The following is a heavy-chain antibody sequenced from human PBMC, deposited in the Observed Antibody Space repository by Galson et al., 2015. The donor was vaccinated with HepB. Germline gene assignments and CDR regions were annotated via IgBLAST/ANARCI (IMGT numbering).Heavy chain of an antibody. V-gene: IGHV3-33*01. D-gene: IGHD4-17*01. J-gene: IGHJ4*02. CDR1: GFTFSRYG. CDR3: ARDLLGVMATVTHFDY. Sequence: SLRLSCAASGFTFSRYGMHWVRQAPGKGLEWVAVIWYDGSNKYYADSVKGRFTISRDNSKNTLYLQMNSLIAEDTAVYYCARDLLGVMATVTHFDYWGQGTLVTVSS. CDR2: IWYDGSNK.